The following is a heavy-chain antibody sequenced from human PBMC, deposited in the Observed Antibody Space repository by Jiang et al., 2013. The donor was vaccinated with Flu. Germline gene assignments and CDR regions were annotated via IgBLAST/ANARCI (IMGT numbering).Heavy chain of an antibody. D-gene: IGHD6-13*01. V-gene: IGHV3-48*03. CDR3: ARVRHPSSFDY. CDR2: ISSSGSTI. J-gene: IGHJ4*02. CDR1: GFTFSSYE. Sequence: GVVQPGRSLRLSCAASGFTFSSYEMNWVRQAPGKGLEWVSYISSSGSTIYYADSVKGRFTISRDNAKNSLYLQMNSLRAEDTAVYYCARVRHPSSFDYWGQGTLVTVSS.